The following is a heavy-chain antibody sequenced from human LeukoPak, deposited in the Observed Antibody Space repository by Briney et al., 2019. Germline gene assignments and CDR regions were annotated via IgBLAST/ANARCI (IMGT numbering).Heavy chain of an antibody. Sequence: SETLSLTCTVSGGSISSGGYYWSWIRQPPGKGLEWLGYIYHSGSTYYNPSLKSRVTISVDRSKNQFSLKLSSVTAADTAVYYCARDRGKQRGGDAFDIWGQGTMVTVSS. CDR3: ARDRGKQRGGDAFDI. CDR2: IYHSGST. D-gene: IGHD3-10*01. CDR1: GGSISSGGYY. V-gene: IGHV4-30-2*01. J-gene: IGHJ3*02.